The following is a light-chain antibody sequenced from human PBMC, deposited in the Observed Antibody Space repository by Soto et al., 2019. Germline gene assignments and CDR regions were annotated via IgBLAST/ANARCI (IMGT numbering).Light chain of an antibody. V-gene: IGLV2-8*01. CDR1: SSDVGTYNY. CDR2: EVT. J-gene: IGLJ3*02. Sequence: QSALTQPPSASGSPGQSVTISCTGTSSDVGTYNYVSWYRQYPGKAPKLLIFEVTSRPSGVPDRFSGSKSGNTASLTVSGLQAEDEAHYYCSSYAGSNTWVFGGWTKRTV. CDR3: SSYAGSNTWV.